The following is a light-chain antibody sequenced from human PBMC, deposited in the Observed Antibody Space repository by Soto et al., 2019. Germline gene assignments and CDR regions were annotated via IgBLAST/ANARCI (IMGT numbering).Light chain of an antibody. CDR3: QSYDSSLSGSL. V-gene: IGLV1-40*01. CDR1: SSNIGAGYY. Sequence: QSVLTQPPSVSGAPGQRVTISCSGSSSNIGAGYYVHWYQQLPGTAPKLLIYSNRNRPSGVPDRFSVSKSGTSASLAITGLQAEDEADYYCQSYDSSLSGSLFGGGTKLTVL. CDR2: SNR. J-gene: IGLJ3*02.